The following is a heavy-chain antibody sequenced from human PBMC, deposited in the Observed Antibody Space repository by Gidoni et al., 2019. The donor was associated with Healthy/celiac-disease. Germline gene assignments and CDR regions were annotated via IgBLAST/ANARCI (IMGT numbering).Heavy chain of an antibody. Sequence: QVQLVESGGGVVQPGRSLRLSCAASGFTFSSYAMHWVRQAPGKGLEWVAVISYDGSNKYYADSVKGRFTISRDNSKNTLYLQMNSLRAEDTAVYYCARDPSSGSYYAGLLGYWGQGTLVTVSS. V-gene: IGHV3-30-3*01. CDR3: ARDPSSGSYYAGLLGY. CDR1: GFTFSSYA. D-gene: IGHD1-26*01. CDR2: ISYDGSNK. J-gene: IGHJ4*02.